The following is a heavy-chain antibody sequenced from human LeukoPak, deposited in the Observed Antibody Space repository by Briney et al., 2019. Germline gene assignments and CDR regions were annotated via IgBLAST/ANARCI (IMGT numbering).Heavy chain of an antibody. V-gene: IGHV1-69*13. J-gene: IGHJ5*02. Sequence: SVKVSCKASGYTFTSYAISWVRQAPGQGLEWMGGIIPIFGTANYAQKFQGRVTITADESTSTAYMELSSLRSEDTAVYYCARDDYGDYGGGWFDPWGQGTLVTVSS. CDR2: IIPIFGTA. CDR3: ARDDYGDYGGGWFDP. CDR1: GYTFTSYA. D-gene: IGHD4-17*01.